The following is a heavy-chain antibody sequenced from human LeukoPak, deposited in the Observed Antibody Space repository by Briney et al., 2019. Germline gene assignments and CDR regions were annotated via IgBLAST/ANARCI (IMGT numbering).Heavy chain of an antibody. CDR3: ARLKGRYSSGGDFDY. CDR1: GGSFSSYY. CDR2: IYYSGST. V-gene: IGHV4-59*08. D-gene: IGHD5-18*01. J-gene: IGHJ4*02. Sequence: SETLSLTCTVSGGSFSSYYWSWIRQPPGKGLEWIGYIYYSGSTNYNPSLKSRVTISVDTSKNQSSLKLSSVTAADTAVYYCARLKGRYSSGGDFDYWGQGTLVTVSS.